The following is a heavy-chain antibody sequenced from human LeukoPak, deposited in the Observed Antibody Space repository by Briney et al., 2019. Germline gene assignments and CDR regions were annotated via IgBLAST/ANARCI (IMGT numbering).Heavy chain of an antibody. CDR2: ISYDGSNK. V-gene: IGHV3-30*18. D-gene: IGHD6-6*01. Sequence: GRSLRLSCAASGFTFSSYGMHWVRQAPGKGLEWVAVISYDGSNKYYADSVKGRFTISRDNSKNTLYLQMNSLRAEDTAVYYCAKNGRSSSFYYFDYWGQGTLVTVSS. CDR1: GFTFSSYG. J-gene: IGHJ4*02. CDR3: AKNGRSSSFYYFDY.